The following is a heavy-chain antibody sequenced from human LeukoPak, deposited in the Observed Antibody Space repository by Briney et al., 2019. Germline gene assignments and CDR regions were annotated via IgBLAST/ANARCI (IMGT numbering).Heavy chain of an antibody. Sequence: QPGGSLRLSCAASGFTFSSYWMHWVRQAPGKGLVWVSRINSDGSSTSYADSVKGRLTISRDNAKNTLYLQMYSLRAEDTAVYYCARDVPLRYYYGMDVWGQRTTVTVSS. CDR2: INSDGSST. V-gene: IGHV3-74*01. CDR1: GFTFSSYW. J-gene: IGHJ6*02. CDR3: ARDVPLRYYYGMDV. D-gene: IGHD2-2*01.